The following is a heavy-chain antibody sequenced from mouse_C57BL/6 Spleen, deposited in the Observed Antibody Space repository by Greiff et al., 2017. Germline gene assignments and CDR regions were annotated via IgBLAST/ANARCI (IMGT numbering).Heavy chain of an antibody. CDR2: IDPEDGDT. CDR3: TTESITTVVEDY. D-gene: IGHD1-1*01. V-gene: IGHV14-1*01. Sequence: VQLQQSGAELVRPGASVKLSCTASGFNIKDYYMHWVKQRPEQGLEWIGRIDPEDGDTEYAPKFQGKATMTADTSSNTAYLQLSSLTSEDTAVYYCTTESITTVVEDYWGQGTTRTVSS. CDR1: GFNIKDYY. J-gene: IGHJ2*01.